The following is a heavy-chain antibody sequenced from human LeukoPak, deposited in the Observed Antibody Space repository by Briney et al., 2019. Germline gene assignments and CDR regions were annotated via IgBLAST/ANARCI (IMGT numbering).Heavy chain of an antibody. CDR2: ISYDGSNK. CDR1: GFTFSNNA. CDR3: ARDLGYDFWSGYYHSADY. D-gene: IGHD3-3*01. J-gene: IGHJ4*02. V-gene: IGHV3-30*03. Sequence: GGSLRLSCAASGFTFSNNAMHWVRQAPGKGLEWVAVISYDGSNKYHADSVKGRFTISRDNSKNTLYLQMNSLRAEDPAVSYCARDLGYDFWSGYYHSADYWGQGTLVTVS.